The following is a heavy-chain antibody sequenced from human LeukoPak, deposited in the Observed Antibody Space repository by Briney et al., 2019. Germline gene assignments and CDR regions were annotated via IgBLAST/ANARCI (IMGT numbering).Heavy chain of an antibody. CDR1: GFTFSNCA. D-gene: IGHD2-15*01. V-gene: IGHV3-23*01. CDR2: IAGSGGDA. Sequence: LPGGSLRLSCAASGFTFSNCAMNWVRQAPGKGLEWVSSIAGSGGDAYYADSVKGRFTISRDNSKNTLDLQMNSLRAEDTAVYYCAKGLKGCSGSSCYYFFDFWGQGALITVSS. CDR3: AKGLKGCSGSSCYYFFDF. J-gene: IGHJ4*02.